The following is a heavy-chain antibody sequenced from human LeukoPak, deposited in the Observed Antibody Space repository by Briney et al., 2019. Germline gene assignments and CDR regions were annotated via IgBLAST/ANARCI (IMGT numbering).Heavy chain of an antibody. V-gene: IGHV3-23*01. CDR1: GFTFSSYS. CDR2: ISGSGGST. J-gene: IGHJ4*02. D-gene: IGHD4-23*01. CDR3: AKILRWFTYYFDY. Sequence: GGSLRLSCAASGFTFSSYSMNWVRQAPGKGLEWVSAISGSGGSTYYADSVKGRFTISRDNSKNTLYLQMNSLRAEDTAVYYCAKILRWFTYYFDYWGQGTLVTVSS.